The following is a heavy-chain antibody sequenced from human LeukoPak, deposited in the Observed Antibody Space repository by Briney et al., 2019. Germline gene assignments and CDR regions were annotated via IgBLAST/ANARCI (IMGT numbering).Heavy chain of an antibody. CDR3: ARLYYDILTGGYYYYYYMDV. J-gene: IGHJ6*03. CDR2: INHSGST. V-gene: IGHV4-39*07. CDR1: GVSISSSNSY. Sequence: SETLSLTCTVSGVSISSSNSYWSWIRQPPGKGLEWIGEINHSGSTNYNPSLKSRVTISVDTPKNQFSLKLSSVTAADTAVYYCARLYYDILTGGYYYYYYMDVWGKGTTVTISS. D-gene: IGHD3-9*01.